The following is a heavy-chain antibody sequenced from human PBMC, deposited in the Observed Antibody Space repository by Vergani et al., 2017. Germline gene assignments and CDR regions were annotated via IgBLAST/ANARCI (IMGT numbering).Heavy chain of an antibody. J-gene: IGHJ4*02. CDR3: ARTLRYYYDSSGYSFDY. Sequence: VQLVESGGGLVKPGGSLRLSCAASGFTFSDYYMSWIRQAPGKGLEWVSYISSSSSYTNYADSVKGRFTISRDNAKNSLYLQMNSLRAEDTAVYYCARTLRYYYDSSGYSFDYWGQGTLVTVSS. V-gene: IGHV3-11*05. CDR2: ISSSSSYT. CDR1: GFTFSDYY. D-gene: IGHD3-22*01.